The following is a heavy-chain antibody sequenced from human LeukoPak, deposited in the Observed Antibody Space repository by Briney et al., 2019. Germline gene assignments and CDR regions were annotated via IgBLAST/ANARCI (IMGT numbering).Heavy chain of an antibody. V-gene: IGHV3-21*04. J-gene: IGHJ4*02. Sequence: GGSLRLSCAASGFTLSSYSMNWVRQAPGKGLEWVSFISSSSSYIYYADSVKGRFTISRDNAKNSLYLQMNSLRAEDTALYYCARSNYYGSSGYYLFDYWGQGTLVTVSS. CDR3: ARSNYYGSSGYYLFDY. D-gene: IGHD3-22*01. CDR2: ISSSSSYI. CDR1: GFTLSSYS.